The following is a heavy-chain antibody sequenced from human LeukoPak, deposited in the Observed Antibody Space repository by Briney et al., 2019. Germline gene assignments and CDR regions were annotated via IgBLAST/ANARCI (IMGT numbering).Heavy chain of an antibody. CDR1: GFTFSSYI. CDR2: ISSSSSYI. CDR3: ARGRGVVGANFIWRYYFDY. D-gene: IGHD1-26*01. J-gene: IGHJ4*02. V-gene: IGHV3-21*01. Sequence: VGSLRLSCAASGFTFSSYIMNWVRQAPGKGLEWFSSISSSSSYIYYADSVKGRFTISRDNAKDSLYLQMNSLRAEDTAVYYCARGRGVVGANFIWRYYFDYWGQGTLVTVSS.